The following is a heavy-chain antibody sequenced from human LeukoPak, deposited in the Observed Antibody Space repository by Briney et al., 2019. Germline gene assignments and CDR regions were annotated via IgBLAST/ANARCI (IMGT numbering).Heavy chain of an antibody. CDR1: GYTFTSYG. Sequence: ASVKVSCKASGYTFTSYGISWVRQAPGQGLEWMGWISAYNGNTNYAQKLQGRVTMTTDTSTSTAYMELRSLRSDDTVVYYCAVAMWEEDAFDIWGQGTMVTVSS. D-gene: IGHD1-26*01. J-gene: IGHJ3*02. CDR3: AVAMWEEDAFDI. CDR2: ISAYNGNT. V-gene: IGHV1-18*01.